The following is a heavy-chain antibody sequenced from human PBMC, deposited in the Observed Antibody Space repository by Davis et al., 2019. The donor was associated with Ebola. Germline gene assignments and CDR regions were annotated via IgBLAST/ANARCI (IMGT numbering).Heavy chain of an antibody. CDR2: IDPSDSYT. J-gene: IGHJ3*02. CDR1: GYSFTSYW. V-gene: IGHV5-10-1*01. D-gene: IGHD2-15*01. CDR3: ARLGVVVAATNTAFDI. Sequence: GESLKISCKGSGYSFTSYWISWVRQMPGKGLAWMGRIDPSDSYTNYSPSFQGHVTISADKSISTAYLQWSSLKASDTAMYYCARLGVVVAATNTAFDIWGQGTMVTVSS.